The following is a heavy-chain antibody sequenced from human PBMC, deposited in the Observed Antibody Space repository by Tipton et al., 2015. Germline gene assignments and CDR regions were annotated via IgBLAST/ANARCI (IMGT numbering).Heavy chain of an antibody. J-gene: IGHJ4*02. CDR3: AEQSGY. CDR1: GFSFSDYD. CDR2: IYSGGST. D-gene: IGHD1/OR15-1a*01. Sequence: QLVQSGGGLLQPGGSLRLSCAASGFSFSDYDMNWVRQAPGKGLEWVSVIYSGGSTYYADSVKGRFTISRDNSKNTLYLQMNSLRAEDTAVYYCAEQSGYWGQGTLVTVSS. V-gene: IGHV3-53*01.